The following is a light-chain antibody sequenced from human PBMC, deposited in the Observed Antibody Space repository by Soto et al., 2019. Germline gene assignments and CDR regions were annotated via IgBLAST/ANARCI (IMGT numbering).Light chain of an antibody. CDR2: GAS. CDR3: QQYGSSIT. J-gene: IGKJ5*01. CDR1: QTVSSNY. V-gene: IGKV3-20*01. Sequence: EIILTKSPDTLSFSPGERATLSCRASQTVSSNYLAWCQQRPGQAPRLLIYGASTRAAGIPDRFSGSGSGTDFTLTISRLEPEDFAVYYCQQYGSSITFGQGTRLEIK.